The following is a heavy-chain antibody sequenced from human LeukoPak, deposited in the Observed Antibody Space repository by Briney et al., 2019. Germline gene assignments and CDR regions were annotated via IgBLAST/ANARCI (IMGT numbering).Heavy chain of an antibody. CDR2: ISWNSGSI. D-gene: IGHD1-1*01. CDR1: GFTFSSYE. J-gene: IGHJ6*03. Sequence: PGGSLRLSCAASGFTFSSYEMNWVRQAPGKGLEWVSGISWNSGSIGYADSVKGRFTISRDNSKNTLYLQMNSLRAEDTAVYYCAKDHNPGALYYYYMDVWGKGTTVTISS. CDR3: AKDHNPGALYYYYMDV. V-gene: IGHV3-9*01.